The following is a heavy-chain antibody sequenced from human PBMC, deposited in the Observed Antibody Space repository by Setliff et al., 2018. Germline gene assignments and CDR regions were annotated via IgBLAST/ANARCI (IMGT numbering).Heavy chain of an antibody. Sequence: PGRSMRLSCAVFGFTLSSYALHWDRQAPGKGLEWVAVISYEGSKYHYSDSVKGRFTISRDRSRNTVELQMDSLRDEDTAVYYCGRDLNNLGFIDFWGHGTPVTVSS. CDR3: GRDLNNLGFIDF. D-gene: IGHD7-27*01. J-gene: IGHJ4*01. V-gene: IGHV3-30-3*01. CDR2: ISYEGSKY. CDR1: GFTLSSYA.